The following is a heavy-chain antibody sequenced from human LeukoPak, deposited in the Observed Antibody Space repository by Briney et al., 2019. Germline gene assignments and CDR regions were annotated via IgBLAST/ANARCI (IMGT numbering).Heavy chain of an antibody. CDR1: GDSISPYY. V-gene: IGHV4-59*08. Sequence: SETLSLTCTVSGDSISPYYWSWIRQPPGKGLEWIGYIYYTGSGSTSNNPSLKSRVTITVDTSKNQFSLNLKSVTAADTAVYFCARHAVYAGSGWAFDYWGQGTLVTVFS. J-gene: IGHJ4*02. CDR3: ARHAVYAGSGWAFDY. CDR2: IYYTGSGST. D-gene: IGHD6-19*01.